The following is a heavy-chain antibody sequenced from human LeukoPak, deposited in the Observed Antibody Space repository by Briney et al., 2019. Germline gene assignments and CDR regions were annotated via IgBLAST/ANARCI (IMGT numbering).Heavy chain of an antibody. J-gene: IGHJ4*02. D-gene: IGHD3-22*01. Sequence: SETLSLTCTVSGGSISSSSYYWGWIRRPPGKGLEWIGSFYYNGSTFYNPSLKSRLTISVDTSKNQFSLKLRSVTAADTAMYFCSRHDTSGYYVDCWGQGTLITVSS. CDR1: GGSISSSSYY. CDR3: SRHDTSGYYVDC. V-gene: IGHV4-39*01. CDR2: FYYNGST.